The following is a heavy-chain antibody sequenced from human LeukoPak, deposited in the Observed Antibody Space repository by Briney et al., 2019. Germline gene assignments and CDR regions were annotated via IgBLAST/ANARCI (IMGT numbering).Heavy chain of an antibody. D-gene: IGHD4-23*01. CDR1: GFTFSTYW. V-gene: IGHV3-53*04. J-gene: IGHJ4*02. CDR2: IYSGDTA. CDR3: ARQSSNSPSFDY. Sequence: GGSLRLSCAASGFTFSTYWMTWVRQAPGKGLEWVSVIYSGDTAYYADSVEGRFTISRHNSKNTLYLQMNSLRPEDTAIYYCARQSSNSPSFDYWGQGTLVTVSS.